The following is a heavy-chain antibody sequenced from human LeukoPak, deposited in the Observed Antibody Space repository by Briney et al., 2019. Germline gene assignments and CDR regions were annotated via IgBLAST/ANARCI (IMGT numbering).Heavy chain of an antibody. J-gene: IGHJ5*02. D-gene: IGHD2-15*01. CDR3: ARGGPPYCSGGSCYSNWFDP. CDR2: INHSRST. CDR1: GGSFSGYY. V-gene: IGHV4-34*01. Sequence: PSETLSLTCAVYGGSFSGYYWSWISQPPGKALEWIGEINHSRSTNYNPSLKSRVTISVDTSKNQFSLKLSSVTAADTAVYYCARGGPPYCSGGSCYSNWFDPWGQGTLVTVSS.